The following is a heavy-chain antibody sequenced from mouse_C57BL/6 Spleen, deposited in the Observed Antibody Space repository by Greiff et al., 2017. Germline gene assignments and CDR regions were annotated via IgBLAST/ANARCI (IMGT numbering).Heavy chain of an antibody. CDR3: ASLLWPYYFDY. CDR2: IRNKANGYTT. Sequence: VQLKESGGGLVQPGGSLSLSCAASGFTFTDYYMSWVRQPPGKALEWLGFIRNKANGYTTEYSASVKGRFTISRDNSQSILYLQMNALRAEDSATYYCASLLWPYYFDYWGQGTTLTVSS. J-gene: IGHJ2*01. V-gene: IGHV7-3*01. CDR1: GFTFTDYY. D-gene: IGHD2-10*01.